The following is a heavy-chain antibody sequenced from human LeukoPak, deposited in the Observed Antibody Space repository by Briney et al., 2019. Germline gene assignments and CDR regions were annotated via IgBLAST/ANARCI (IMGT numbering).Heavy chain of an antibody. D-gene: IGHD2-15*01. V-gene: IGHV1-69*13. J-gene: IGHJ4*02. Sequence: GASVKVSCKASGYTFTSYGISWVRQAPGQGLEWMGGIIPIFGTANYAQKFQGRVTITADESTSTAYMELSSLRSEDTAVYYCAARPSYCSGGSCYLPGGGYNFDYWGQGTLVTVSS. CDR1: GYTFTSYG. CDR3: AARPSYCSGGSCYLPGGGYNFDY. CDR2: IIPIFGTA.